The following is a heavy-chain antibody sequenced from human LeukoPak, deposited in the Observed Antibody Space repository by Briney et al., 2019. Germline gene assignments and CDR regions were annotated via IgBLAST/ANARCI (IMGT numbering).Heavy chain of an antibody. CDR2: IRSKAYGGTT. V-gene: IGHV3-49*03. CDR1: GFTFGDYA. J-gene: IGHJ4*02. D-gene: IGHD3-10*01. Sequence: GGSLRLSCTASGFTFGDYAMSWFRQAPGKGLEGVGFIRSKAYGGTTEYAASVKGRFTISRDDSKSIAYLQMNSLKTEDTAVYYCTRGGGLLWFGELSTIDYWGQGTLVTVSS. CDR3: TRGGGLLWFGELSTIDY.